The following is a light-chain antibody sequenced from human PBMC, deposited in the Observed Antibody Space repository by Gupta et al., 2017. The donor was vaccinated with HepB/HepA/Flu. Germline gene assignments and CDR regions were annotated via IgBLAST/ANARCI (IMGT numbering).Light chain of an antibody. CDR3: QQSYTIPQT. CDR1: QNINSY. Sequence: DIQMTQSPSSLSASVGDRVNITCRASQNINSYLNWYQQRPGKAPKPLIYGASSLQGGVPTRFSGSGSGTDFTLTVSSLQPEDVATYYCQQSYTIPQTFGPGTKVEFK. V-gene: IGKV1-39*01. J-gene: IGKJ3*01. CDR2: GAS.